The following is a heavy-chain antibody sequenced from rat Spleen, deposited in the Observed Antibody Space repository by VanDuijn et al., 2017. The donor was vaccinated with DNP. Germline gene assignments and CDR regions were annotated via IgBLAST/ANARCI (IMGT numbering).Heavy chain of an antibody. CDR1: GFSLTNYG. CDR3: VRDRYYGYNHWYFDL. V-gene: IGHV2S75*01. Sequence: QVQLKESGPVLVQASETLSLTCTVSGFSLTNYGVIWVRQAPGKGLEWMGIIWGDGSTYYNSALKSRLSISRDTSKSQVFLERNSLQTEDTATYSCVRDRYYGYNHWYFDLWGQGTLVTVSS. CDR2: IWGDGST. J-gene: IGHJ3*01. D-gene: IGHD1-9*01.